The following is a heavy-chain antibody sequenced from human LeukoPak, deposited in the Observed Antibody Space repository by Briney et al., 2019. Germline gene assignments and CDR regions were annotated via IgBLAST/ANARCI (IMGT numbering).Heavy chain of an antibody. J-gene: IGHJ4*02. CDR1: GYSISSYY. CDR2: IYYSGST. D-gene: IGHD5-18*01. Sequence: SETLSLTCAVSGYSISSYYHWGWIRQPPGKGLEWIGYIYYSGSTNYNPSLKSRVTISVDTSKNQFSLKLSSVTAADTAVYYCAREGGPAMVTFDYWGQGTLVTVSS. V-gene: IGHV4-59*01. CDR3: AREGGPAMVTFDY.